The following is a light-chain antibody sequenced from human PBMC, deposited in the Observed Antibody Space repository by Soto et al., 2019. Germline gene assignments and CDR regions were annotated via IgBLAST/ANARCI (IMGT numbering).Light chain of an antibody. CDR1: QSVSSY. Sequence: EIVLTQSPATLSLSPGERATLSCRASQSVSSYLAWYQQKPGQAPRLLIYDASNRATGIPARFSGSGSGTDFTLTISNLEPEDFAVYYCQQRSNWPPYTFGQGNKLEIK. J-gene: IGKJ2*01. CDR2: DAS. CDR3: QQRSNWPPYT. V-gene: IGKV3-11*01.